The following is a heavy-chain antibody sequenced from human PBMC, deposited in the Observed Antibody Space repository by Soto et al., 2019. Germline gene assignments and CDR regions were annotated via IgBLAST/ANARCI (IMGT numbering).Heavy chain of an antibody. V-gene: IGHV1-69*13. J-gene: IGHJ6*02. CDR2: IIPIFGTA. D-gene: IGHD6-13*01. CDR1: GGTFSSYA. Sequence: SVKVSCKASGGTFSSYAISWVRQAPGQGLEWMGGIIPIFGTANYAQKFQGRVTITADESTSTAYMELSSLRSEDTAVYYCARDLSSSNLDYHYGMDVWGQGTTVTVSS. CDR3: ARDLSSSNLDYHYGMDV.